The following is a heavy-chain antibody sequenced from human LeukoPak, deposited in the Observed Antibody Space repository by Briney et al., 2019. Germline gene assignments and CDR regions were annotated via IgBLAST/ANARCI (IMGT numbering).Heavy chain of an antibody. CDR1: GGSISSGGYY. D-gene: IGHD2-15*01. J-gene: IGHJ5*02. CDR2: IYYSGST. CDR3: ATEMVVAATPGFSGLNWFDP. V-gene: IGHV4-31*03. Sequence: SETLSLTCTVSGGSISSGGYYWSWIRQHPGKGLEWIGYIYYSGSTNYNPSLKSRVTISVDTSKNQFSLKLSSVTAADTAVYYCATEMVVAATPGFSGLNWFDPWGQGTLVTVSS.